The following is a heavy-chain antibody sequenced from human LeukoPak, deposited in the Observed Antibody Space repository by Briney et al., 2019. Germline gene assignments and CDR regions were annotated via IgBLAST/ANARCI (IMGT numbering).Heavy chain of an antibody. D-gene: IGHD6-19*01. V-gene: IGHV3-21*01. CDR1: GFTFSSYS. CDR2: ISSSSSYI. Sequence: GGSLRLSCAASGFTFSSYSMNWVRQAPGKGLEWVSSISSSSSYIYYADSVKGRFTISRDNAKNSLYLQMNSLRAEDTAVYYCARDGAAVAGRHYYYYGMDVWGQGTTVTVSS. CDR3: ARDGAAVAGRHYYYYGMDV. J-gene: IGHJ6*02.